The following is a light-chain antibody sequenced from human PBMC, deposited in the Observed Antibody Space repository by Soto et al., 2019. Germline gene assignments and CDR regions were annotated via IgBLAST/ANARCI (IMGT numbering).Light chain of an antibody. J-gene: IGKJ2*01. Sequence: AIQMTQSPSSLSASVGDRVTITCRASQGIRNDLGWYQQKQGKAPKLLIYAASSLQSGVPSRFSVSRCGTAFTLTIGCLHPEEFATYYCLQDYNDPDTVGQVTKVDSK. CDR3: LQDYNDPDT. CDR1: QGIRND. CDR2: AAS. V-gene: IGKV1-6*01.